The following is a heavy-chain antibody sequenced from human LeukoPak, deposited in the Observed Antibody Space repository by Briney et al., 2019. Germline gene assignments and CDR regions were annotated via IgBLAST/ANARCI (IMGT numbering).Heavy chain of an antibody. CDR3: AREFDYCRSAGDWFDP. V-gene: IGHV1-46*01. CDR2: INPSAGSS. Sequence: ASVKVSCKASGYTFTNYSLHWVRQAPEQGLEWMGTINPSAGSSSYAQKFQGRVTMTRDTSSSTAYMELSSLRAEDTAVYYCAREFDYCRSAGDWFDPWGQGSLVTVSS. J-gene: IGHJ5*02. CDR1: GYTFTNYS. D-gene: IGHD3-9*01.